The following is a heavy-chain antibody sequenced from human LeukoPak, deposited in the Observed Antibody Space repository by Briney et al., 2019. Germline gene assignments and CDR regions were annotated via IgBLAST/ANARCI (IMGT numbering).Heavy chain of an antibody. J-gene: IGHJ4*02. Sequence: PSETLSLTCTVSGGSISSGNYYYSWIRQPPGKGLEWIGYFFYSGSTYYNPSLKSRVTISVDTSKNQFSLKLSSVTAADTAVYYCASFYHGFDYWGQGTLVTVS. V-gene: IGHV4-30-4*01. CDR1: GGSISSGNYY. D-gene: IGHD2/OR15-2a*01. CDR2: FFYSGST. CDR3: ASFYHGFDY.